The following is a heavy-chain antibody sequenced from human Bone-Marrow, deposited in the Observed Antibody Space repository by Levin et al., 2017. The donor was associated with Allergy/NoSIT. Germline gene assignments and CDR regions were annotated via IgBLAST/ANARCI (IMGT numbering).Heavy chain of an antibody. CDR1: GGSFSGYY. CDR3: ASSMTTVTTAGGGGMDV. V-gene: IGHV4-34*01. CDR2: INHSGST. D-gene: IGHD4-17*01. Sequence: ASETLSLTCAVYGGSFSGYYWSWIRQPPGKGLEWIGEINHSGSTNYNPSLKSRVTISVDTSKNQFSLKLSSVTAADTAVYYCASSMTTVTTAGGGGMDVWGQGTTVTVSS. J-gene: IGHJ6*02.